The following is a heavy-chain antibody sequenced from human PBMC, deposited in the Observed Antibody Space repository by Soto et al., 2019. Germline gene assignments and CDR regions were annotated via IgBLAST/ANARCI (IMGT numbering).Heavy chain of an antibody. CDR2: IYYSGST. J-gene: IGHJ4*02. V-gene: IGHV4-59*01. CDR1: GGSISSYY. CDR3: ARVWYSSSPLLDY. D-gene: IGHD6-6*01. Sequence: QVQLQESGPGLVKPSETLSLTCTVSGGSISSYYWSWIRQPPGKGLEWIGYIYYSGSTNYNPSLKSRVTRSVDTSKNQFSLKLSSVTAADTAVYYCARVWYSSSPLLDYRGQGTLVTVSS.